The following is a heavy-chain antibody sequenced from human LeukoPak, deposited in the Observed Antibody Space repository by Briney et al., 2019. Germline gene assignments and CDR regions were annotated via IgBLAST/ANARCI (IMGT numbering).Heavy chain of an antibody. D-gene: IGHD3-22*01. CDR2: INPSGGST. J-gene: IGHJ3*02. Sequence: ASVKVSCKASGYTFTSYYMHWVRQAPGQGLEWMGIINPSGGSTSYAQKFQGRVTMTRDTSTSTVYMELSSLRSEDTAVYYCARDVTTYYYDSSGYFDAFDIWAQGTMVTVSS. CDR1: GYTFTSYY. CDR3: ARDVTTYYYDSSGYFDAFDI. V-gene: IGHV1-46*01.